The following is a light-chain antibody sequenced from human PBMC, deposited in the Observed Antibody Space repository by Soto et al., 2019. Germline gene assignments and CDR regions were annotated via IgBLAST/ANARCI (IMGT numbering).Light chain of an antibody. J-gene: IGKJ1*01. CDR3: QQYNNWPPGT. CDR2: GAS. Sequence: EIVMTHSPATLSVSPCERATLSFSASQSVSSNLAWYQQKPGQAPRLPIYGASTRATGIPARFSGSGSGTEFTLTISSLQSEDFAVYYCQQYNNWPPGTFGQGTKVDIK. V-gene: IGKV3-15*01. CDR1: QSVSSN.